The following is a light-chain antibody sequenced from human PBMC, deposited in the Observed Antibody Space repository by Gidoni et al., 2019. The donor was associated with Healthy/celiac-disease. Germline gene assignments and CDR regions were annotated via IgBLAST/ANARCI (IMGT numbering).Light chain of an antibody. CDR2: DAS. J-gene: IGKJ4*01. Sequence: EIVLTQSPATLSLSPGERATLSCRASQSVSSYLAWYQQKPGQAPRLLIYDASNRATGIPARFSGSGCGTDFTLTISSREPEDFAVYYCQQRSNWRALTFGGGTKVEIK. V-gene: IGKV3-11*01. CDR3: QQRSNWRALT. CDR1: QSVSSY.